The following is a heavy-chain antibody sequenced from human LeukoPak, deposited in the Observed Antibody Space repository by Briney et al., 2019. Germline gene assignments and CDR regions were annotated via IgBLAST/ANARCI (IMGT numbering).Heavy chain of an antibody. V-gene: IGHV4-59*01. CDR2: IYYSGST. CDR3: ARTPFYYDSSGYYRHFTFDY. CDR1: GGSISSYY. D-gene: IGHD3-22*01. J-gene: IGHJ4*02. Sequence: SETLSLTCTVSGGSISSYYWSWIRQPPGKGLEWIGYIYYSGSTNYNPSLKSRVTISVDTSKNQFSLKLSSVTAADTAVYYCARTPFYYDSSGYYRHFTFDYWAREPWSPSPQ.